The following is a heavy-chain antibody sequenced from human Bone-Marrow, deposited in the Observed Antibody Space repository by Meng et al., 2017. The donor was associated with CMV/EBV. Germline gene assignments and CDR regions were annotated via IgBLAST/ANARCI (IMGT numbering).Heavy chain of an antibody. Sequence: ETLSLTCAASGFTFSNYGMHWVRQAPGKGLEWVSLISGDAGITYYANSLKGRFIISRDNSKNTLYLQMNSLRAEDTAVYYCAKDQNVLRFLEWLVGLDYWGQGTLVTVSS. D-gene: IGHD3-3*01. CDR2: ISGDAGIT. CDR3: AKDQNVLRFLEWLVGLDY. CDR1: GFTFSNYG. V-gene: IGHV3-23*01. J-gene: IGHJ4*02.